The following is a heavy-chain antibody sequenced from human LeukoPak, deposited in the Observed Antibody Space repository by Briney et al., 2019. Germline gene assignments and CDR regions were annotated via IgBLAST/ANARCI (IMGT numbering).Heavy chain of an antibody. CDR3: ARDPGSPRGYFDL. Sequence: SETLSLTCTVSGDSINSLDLWSWVRQPPGKGLEWIGEMYLSGTTHSNPSVKSRVTISIDKSKNQFFLNLSSVTAPDPAVYYCARDPGSPRGYFDLWGRGTLVTVSS. CDR1: GDSINSLDL. J-gene: IGHJ2*01. CDR2: MYLSGTT. D-gene: IGHD2-15*01. V-gene: IGHV4-4*02.